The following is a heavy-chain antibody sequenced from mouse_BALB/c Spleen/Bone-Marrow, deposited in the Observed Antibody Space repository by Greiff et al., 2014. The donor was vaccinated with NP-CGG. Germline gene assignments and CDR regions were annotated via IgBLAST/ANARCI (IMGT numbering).Heavy chain of an antibody. D-gene: IGHD5-1*01. CDR1: GFTFTDYF. J-gene: IGHJ2*01. CDR2: IRNKANGYTT. Sequence: EVQLQQSGGGLVQPGGSLRLSCTTSGFTFTDYFMTWVRQPPGKALEWLGFIRNKANGYTTEYNPSVKGRFTISRDTSQGILYLQMNTLRAEDSAIYFCVRDYSGYFDFWGQGTTLTVSS. CDR3: VRDYSGYFDF. V-gene: IGHV7-3*02.